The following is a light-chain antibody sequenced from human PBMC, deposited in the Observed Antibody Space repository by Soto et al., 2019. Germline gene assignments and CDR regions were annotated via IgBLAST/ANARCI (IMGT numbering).Light chain of an antibody. Sequence: EIVLTQSPATLSLSTGERATLSCRASQSVSSYLAWYQQKPGQAPRLLIYDASNRATGIPARFSGSGSGTDFTLTISSLQSEDFAVYYCQQYNNWPRTFGQGTKVDIK. V-gene: IGKV3-11*01. J-gene: IGKJ1*01. CDR3: QQYNNWPRT. CDR1: QSVSSY. CDR2: DAS.